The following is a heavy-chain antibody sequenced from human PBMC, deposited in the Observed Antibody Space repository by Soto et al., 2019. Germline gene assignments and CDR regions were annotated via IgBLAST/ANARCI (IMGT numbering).Heavy chain of an antibody. J-gene: IGHJ4*02. Sequence: QVQLVESGGGVVQPGTSLRLSCVGSGFTFRSYVIHWVRQAPGKGLEWVALTSYDGSNNFYGDSVKGRFTISRHNSRNTVELQMDSLRLEDTALYYCARWGTTGGLDVCGQGTLVSVSS. CDR2: TSYDGSNN. CDR3: ARWGTTGGLDV. V-gene: IGHV3-30*03. CDR1: GFTFRSYV. D-gene: IGHD3-16*01.